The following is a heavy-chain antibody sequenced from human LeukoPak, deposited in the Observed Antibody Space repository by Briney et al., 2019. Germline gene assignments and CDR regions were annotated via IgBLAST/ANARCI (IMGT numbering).Heavy chain of an antibody. CDR1: GGSISSYY. V-gene: IGHV4-59*01. CDR2: IYYSGST. J-gene: IGHJ4*02. D-gene: IGHD3-3*01. CDR3: ARGIFGVVIPFDY. Sequence: PSETLSLTCTVSGGSISSYYWSWLRQPPGKGLEWIGYIYYSGSTNYNPSLKSRVTISVDTSKNQFSLKLSSVTAADTAVYYCARGIFGVVIPFDYWGQGTLVTVSS.